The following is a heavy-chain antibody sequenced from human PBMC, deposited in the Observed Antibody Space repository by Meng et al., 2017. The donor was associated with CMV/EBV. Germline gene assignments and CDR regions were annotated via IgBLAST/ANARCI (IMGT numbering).Heavy chain of an antibody. D-gene: IGHD2-2*01. Sequence: GGSLRLSCKGSGYSFTSYWIGWVRQMPGKGLEWMGIIYPGDSDTRYSPSFQGQVTISADKSISTAYLQWSSLKASDTAMYYCARGMGSTSSSYWFDPWGQGTLVTVSS. CDR3: ARGMGSTSSSYWFDP. V-gene: IGHV5-51*01. J-gene: IGHJ5*02. CDR2: IYPGDSDT. CDR1: GYSFTSYW.